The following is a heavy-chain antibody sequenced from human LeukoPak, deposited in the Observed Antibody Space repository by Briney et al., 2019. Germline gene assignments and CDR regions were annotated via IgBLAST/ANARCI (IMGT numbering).Heavy chain of an antibody. CDR2: INAGNGNT. D-gene: IGHD3-10*01. Sequence: GASVKVSCKASGYTFTSYAMHWVRQAPGQRLEWMGWINAGNGNTKYSQKFQGRVTITRDTSASTAYMELSSLRSEDTAVYYCAREVVRGVMFYYYGMDVWGQGTTVTVSS. V-gene: IGHV1-3*01. CDR3: AREVVRGVMFYYYGMDV. CDR1: GYTFTSYA. J-gene: IGHJ6*02.